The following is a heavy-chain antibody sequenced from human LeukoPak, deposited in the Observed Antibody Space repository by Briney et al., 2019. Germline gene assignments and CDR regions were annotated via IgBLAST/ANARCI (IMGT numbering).Heavy chain of an antibody. V-gene: IGHV3-7*02. D-gene: IGHD1-26*01. Sequence: PGGSLRLSCAASGFTFSSYSMNWVRQAPGKGLEWVANIKQDGSEKYYVDSVKGRFTISRDNAKNSLYLQMNSLRAEDTAVYYCATPTIVGRTPVDYWGQGTLVTVSS. J-gene: IGHJ4*02. CDR1: GFTFSSYS. CDR2: IKQDGSEK. CDR3: ATPTIVGRTPVDY.